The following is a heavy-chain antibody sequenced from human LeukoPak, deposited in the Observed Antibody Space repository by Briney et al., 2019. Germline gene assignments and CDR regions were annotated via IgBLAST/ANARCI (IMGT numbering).Heavy chain of an antibody. Sequence: GGSLRLSCAASGFTFSSYSMNWVRQAPGKGLEWVSYISSSSTMYYADSVKGRFSISRDNAKKSLYLQMNSLRAEDTAVYYCARDYYYYMDVWGKGTTVTISS. CDR2: ISSSSTM. CDR3: ARDYYYYMDV. CDR1: GFTFSSYS. J-gene: IGHJ6*03. V-gene: IGHV3-48*01.